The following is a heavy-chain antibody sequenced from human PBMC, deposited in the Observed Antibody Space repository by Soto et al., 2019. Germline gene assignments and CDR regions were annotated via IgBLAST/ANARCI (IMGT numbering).Heavy chain of an antibody. CDR1: GFTFDGYG. Sequence: GGSLRLSCAASGFTFDGYGMHWVRQSPGKGLGWVAVIWSDGGTEYYADSVKGRFTISRDNSKNTMYLQMNSLRGEDTGVYYCARGRIPSAIFDWFDPWGQGTLVTVSS. V-gene: IGHV3-33*01. CDR3: ARGRIPSAIFDWFDP. J-gene: IGHJ5*02. D-gene: IGHD2-2*01. CDR2: IWSDGGTE.